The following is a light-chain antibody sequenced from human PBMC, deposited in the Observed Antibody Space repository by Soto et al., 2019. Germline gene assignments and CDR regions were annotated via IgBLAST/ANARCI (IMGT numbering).Light chain of an antibody. CDR3: TSYTSSITYV. Sequence: QSELTQPASVSGSPGQSITISCTGTSSDVGGYNFVSWYQHHPGKAPKLIIYDVTNRPSGISNRFSGSKSGNTASLTISGLQAEDEADYYCTSYTSSITYVFGTGTKLTVL. V-gene: IGLV2-14*03. CDR1: SSDVGGYNF. CDR2: DVT. J-gene: IGLJ1*01.